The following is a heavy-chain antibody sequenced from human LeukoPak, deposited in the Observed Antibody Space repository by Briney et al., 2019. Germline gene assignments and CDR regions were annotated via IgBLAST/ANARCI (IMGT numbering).Heavy chain of an antibody. V-gene: IGHV3-30*02. J-gene: IGHJ5*01. Sequence: GGSLRLSCAASGFTYSDYGMHWVRQAPGRGLVWVAFILNDGTWEYYPDSVKGRLTISRDNSRNTLYLQMNSVRLEDTAIYYCVKGGSISHNWFDSWGQGTLVTVSS. CDR2: ILNDGTWE. D-gene: IGHD3-16*01. CDR1: GFTYSDYG. CDR3: VKGGSISHNWFDS.